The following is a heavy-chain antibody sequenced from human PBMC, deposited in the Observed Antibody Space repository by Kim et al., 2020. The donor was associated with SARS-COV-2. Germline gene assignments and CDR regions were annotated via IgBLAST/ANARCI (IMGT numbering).Heavy chain of an antibody. V-gene: IGHV3-9*01. D-gene: IGHD6-19*01. J-gene: IGHJ4*02. CDR2: ISWNSGSI. CDR1: GFTFDDYA. Sequence: GGSLRLSCAASGFTFDDYAMHWVRQAPGKGLEWVSGISWNSGSIGYADSVKGRFTISRDNAKNSLYLQMNSLRAEDTALYYCAIGGDFARSGWSSWGQGTLVTVSS. CDR3: AIGGDFARSGWSS.